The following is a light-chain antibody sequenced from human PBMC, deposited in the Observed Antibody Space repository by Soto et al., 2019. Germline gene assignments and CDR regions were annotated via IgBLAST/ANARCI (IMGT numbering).Light chain of an antibody. CDR2: DVS. Sequence: SVLTQPASVSGSPGQSITISCTGTSSDVGGYDFVSWYQQHPGKAPKLMIFDVSNRPSGVSNRFTGSKSGNTASLTISGLQAEDEADYYCSSYTSSDTLVVFGGGTKVTVL. V-gene: IGLV2-14*03. CDR3: SSYTSSDTLVV. CDR1: SSDVGGYDF. J-gene: IGLJ2*01.